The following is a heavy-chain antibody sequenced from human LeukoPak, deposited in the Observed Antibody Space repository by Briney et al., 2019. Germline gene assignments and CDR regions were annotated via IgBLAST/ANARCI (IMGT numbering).Heavy chain of an antibody. D-gene: IGHD3-22*01. Sequence: ASVKVSCKASGYTFTSYGISWVRQAPGQGLEWMGWISAYNGNTNYAQKLQGRVTVTTDTSTSTAYMELRSLRSDDTAVYYCARAVYYYDSSGYYNYWGQGTLVTVSS. CDR3: ARAVYYYDSSGYYNY. CDR2: ISAYNGNT. J-gene: IGHJ4*02. V-gene: IGHV1-18*01. CDR1: GYTFTSYG.